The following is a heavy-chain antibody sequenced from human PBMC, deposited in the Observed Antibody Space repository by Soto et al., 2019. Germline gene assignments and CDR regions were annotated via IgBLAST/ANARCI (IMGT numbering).Heavy chain of an antibody. D-gene: IGHD6-19*01. J-gene: IGHJ4*02. CDR1: GFTFNNYW. CDR2: INDDGSTT. V-gene: IGHV3-74*01. CDR3: ARGGFRQGLPDH. Sequence: EVQLVESGGGLVQPGGSLRLSCAASGFTFNNYWIHWVRQVPGKGLVWVSRINDDGSTTNYADSVKGRFTISRDTAKNTVYLLRNSLRAEDGAVYFWARGGFRQGLPDHWCQGTLVTCSS.